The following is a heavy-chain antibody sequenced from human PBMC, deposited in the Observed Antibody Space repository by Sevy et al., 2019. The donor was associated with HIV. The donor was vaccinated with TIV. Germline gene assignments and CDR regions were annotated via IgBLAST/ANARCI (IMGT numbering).Heavy chain of an antibody. CDR1: GFTFSNYW. D-gene: IGHD2-2*01. CDR3: ARDGGCSSTSCFAYWFDP. Sequence: GGSLRLSCGASGFTFSNYWMSWVRQAPGKGLEWVANIKEDGSENYYVDSVKGRFTISRDNAKNSLYLQMNSLRAEDTAVYYCARDGGCSSTSCFAYWFDPWGQGTLVTVSS. V-gene: IGHV3-7*03. CDR2: IKEDGSEN. J-gene: IGHJ5*02.